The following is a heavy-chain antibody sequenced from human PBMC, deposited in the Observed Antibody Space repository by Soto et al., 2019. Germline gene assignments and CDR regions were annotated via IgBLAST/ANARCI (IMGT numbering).Heavy chain of an antibody. J-gene: IGHJ4*02. CDR2: ISGSGGST. D-gene: IGHD3-10*01. CDR3: AKGEEIGMVRGVIITAFGY. V-gene: IGHV3-23*01. CDR1: GFTFSSYA. Sequence: GGSLRLSCAASGFTFSSYAMSWVRQAPGKGLEWVSAISGSGGSTYYADSVKGRFTISRDNSKNTLYLQMNSLRAEDTAVYYCAKGEEIGMVRGVIITAFGYWGQGTLVTVSS.